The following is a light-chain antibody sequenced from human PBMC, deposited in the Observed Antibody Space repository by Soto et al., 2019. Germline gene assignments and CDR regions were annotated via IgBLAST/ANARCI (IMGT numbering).Light chain of an antibody. Sequence: EIVLTQSPDTLSLSPGERATLSCRASQSVTSNYLAWYQQKPGQAPRHLIYGASSRATGIPDRFSGSGSGTDFTLTISRLETEDFAVYYCQQYGGSPRTFGQGTKVEIK. CDR3: QQYGGSPRT. V-gene: IGKV3-20*01. CDR2: GAS. J-gene: IGKJ1*01. CDR1: QSVTSNY.